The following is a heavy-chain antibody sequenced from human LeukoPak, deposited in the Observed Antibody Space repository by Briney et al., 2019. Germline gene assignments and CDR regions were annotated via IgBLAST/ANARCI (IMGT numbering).Heavy chain of an antibody. CDR3: ARGKRSSWFDP. CDR1: GGSISGYY. D-gene: IGHD1-26*01. CDR2: INHSGST. J-gene: IGHJ5*02. V-gene: IGHV4-34*01. Sequence: PSETLSLTCTVSGGSISGYYWSWIRQPPGKGLEWIGEINHSGSTNYNPSLKSRVTISVDTSKNQFSLKLSSVTAADTAVYYCARGKRSSWFDPWGQGTLVTVSS.